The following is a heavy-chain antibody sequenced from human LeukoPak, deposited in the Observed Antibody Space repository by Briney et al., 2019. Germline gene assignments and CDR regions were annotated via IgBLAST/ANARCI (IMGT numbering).Heavy chain of an antibody. V-gene: IGHV3-33*01. CDR3: ARGVTRYCSSTSCPDRPFDY. J-gene: IGHJ4*02. Sequence: GGSLRLSCAASGFTFSSYGTHWVRQAPGKGLEWVAVIWYDGSNKYYADSVKGRFTISRDNSKNTLYLQMNSLRAEDTAVYYCARGVTRYCSSTSCPDRPFDYWGQGTLVTVSS. CDR1: GFTFSSYG. D-gene: IGHD2-2*01. CDR2: IWYDGSNK.